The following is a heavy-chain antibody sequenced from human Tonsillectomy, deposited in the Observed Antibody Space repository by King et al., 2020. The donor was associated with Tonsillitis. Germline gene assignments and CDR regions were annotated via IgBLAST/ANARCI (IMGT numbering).Heavy chain of an antibody. CDR2: ISPDGTYI. Sequence: VQLVESGGGLIQPGGSLRLSCAASGFAFSTYWMFWVRQGPGKGLEWVSRISPDGTYIRYADSVMGRFTISRDNAKNTLFLQLGSLRAGDTALYYCAREYWGAGDYWGQGTQVIVSS. J-gene: IGHJ4*01. D-gene: IGHD7-27*01. V-gene: IGHV3-74*01. CDR3: AREYWGAGDY. CDR1: GFAFSTYW.